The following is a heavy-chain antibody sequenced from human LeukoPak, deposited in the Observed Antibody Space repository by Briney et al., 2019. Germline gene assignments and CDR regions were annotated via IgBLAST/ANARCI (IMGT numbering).Heavy chain of an antibody. CDR1: GFPFSSYD. V-gene: IGHV3-13*01. CDR3: ARGPTYYYDSSGQPEGYYFDY. D-gene: IGHD3-22*01. J-gene: IGHJ4*02. CDR2: IGVAGDT. Sequence: GGSLRLSCAASGFPFSSYDMHWVRQPTGKGLDWVTAIGVAGDTYYPGSVKGRFTIARDNAKNSLYLQMNSLRAEDTAVYYCARGPTYYYDSSGQPEGYYFDYWGQGTLVTVSS.